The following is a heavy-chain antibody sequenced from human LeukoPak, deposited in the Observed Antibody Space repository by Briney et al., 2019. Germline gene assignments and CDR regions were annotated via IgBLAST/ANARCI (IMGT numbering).Heavy chain of an antibody. CDR3: ARDLWREYYYYYMDV. Sequence: ASVKVSCKASGYTFTSYYMHWVRQAPGQGLEWMGWINPNSGGTNYAQKFQGRVTMTRDTSISTACMELSRLRSDDTAVYYCARDLWREYYYYYMDVWGKGTTVTVSS. CDR1: GYTFTSYY. J-gene: IGHJ6*03. D-gene: IGHD2/OR15-2a*01. V-gene: IGHV1-2*02. CDR2: INPNSGGT.